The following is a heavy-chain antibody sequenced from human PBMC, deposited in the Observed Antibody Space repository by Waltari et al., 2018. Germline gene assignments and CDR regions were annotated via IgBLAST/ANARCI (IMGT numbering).Heavy chain of an antibody. J-gene: IGHJ4*02. Sequence: QVQLQESGPGLVKPSETLSLTCAVSGYSISSGYYWGWIRQPPGKGLEWIGSIYHSGGTYYNPSLKGRVTISVDTSKNQFSLKLSSVTAADTAVYYCAREGIAVAGFDYWGQGTLVTVSS. V-gene: IGHV4-38-2*02. CDR2: IYHSGGT. D-gene: IGHD6-19*01. CDR3: AREGIAVAGFDY. CDR1: GYSISSGYY.